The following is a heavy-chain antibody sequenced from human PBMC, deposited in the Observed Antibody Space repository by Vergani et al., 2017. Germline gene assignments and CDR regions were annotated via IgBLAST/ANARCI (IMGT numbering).Heavy chain of an antibody. CDR1: GYTFTSYA. V-gene: IGHV1-3*01. CDR3: VRVKGSNWNDHLYDI. Sequence: QVQLVQSGAEVKKPGASVKVSCKASGYTFTSYAMHWVRQAPGQRLEWMGWINAGNGNTKYSQKFQGRVTITRDTSASTAYMELSSLRSEDTAVYYCVRVKGSNWNDHLYDIWGQGTLVTVSS. J-gene: IGHJ3*02. CDR2: INAGNGNT. D-gene: IGHD1-1*01.